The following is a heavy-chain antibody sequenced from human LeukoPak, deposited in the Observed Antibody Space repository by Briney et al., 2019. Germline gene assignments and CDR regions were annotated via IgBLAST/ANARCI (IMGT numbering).Heavy chain of an antibody. CDR2: IWYDGTNK. CDR1: GFTFSSYG. J-gene: IGHJ6*02. Sequence: GGSLRLSCAASGFTFSSYGMHWVRQAPGKGLEWVAIIWYDGTNKYYADSVKGRFTISRDNSKNTLYLQMNSLRAEDTAMYYCARGRVRGVVHGYYYGMDVWGQGTTVTVSS. CDR3: ARGRVRGVVHGYYYGMDV. D-gene: IGHD3-10*01. V-gene: IGHV3-33*01.